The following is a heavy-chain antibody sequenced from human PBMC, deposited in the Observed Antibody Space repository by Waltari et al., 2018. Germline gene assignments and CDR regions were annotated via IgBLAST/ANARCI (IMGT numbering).Heavy chain of an antibody. CDR1: GGPFTDYS. Sequence: QVQLHQWGAGLLQPSETLSLTCAVSGGPFTDYSWSWSRQPQGRGLEWIGEISHSGVTHSNPSLRSRVTMSVDTIKKHFSWKLTSLTAADTAVYFCARTWGYSPPLGWFDPWGQGTRVTISS. J-gene: IGHJ5*02. CDR2: ISHSGVT. V-gene: IGHV4-34*01. CDR3: ARTWGYSPPLGWFDP. D-gene: IGHD2-2*02.